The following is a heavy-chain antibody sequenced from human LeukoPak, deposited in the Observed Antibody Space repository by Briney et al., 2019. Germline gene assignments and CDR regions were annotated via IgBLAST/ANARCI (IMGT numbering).Heavy chain of an antibody. V-gene: IGHV3-30-3*01. D-gene: IGHD3-3*01. CDR3: ARSRYDFWSGYDFESENDY. CDR2: ISYDGSNK. Sequence: PGRSLRLSCAASGFTFSSYAMHWVRQAPGKGLEWVAVISYDGSNKYYADSVKGRFTISRDNSKNTLYLQMNSLRAEDTAVYYCARSRYDFWSGYDFESENDYWGQGTLVTVSS. J-gene: IGHJ4*02. CDR1: GFTFSSYA.